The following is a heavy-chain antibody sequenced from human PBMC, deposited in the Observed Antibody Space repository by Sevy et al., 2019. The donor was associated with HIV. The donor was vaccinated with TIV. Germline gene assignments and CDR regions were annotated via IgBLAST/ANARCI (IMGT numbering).Heavy chain of an antibody. J-gene: IGHJ6*03. Sequence: GGSLRLSCAASGFTFSSYAMSWVRQAPGKGLEWVSAISGSGGSTYYADSVKGRFTISRDNSKNTLYLQMNSLRAEDTAVYSCAKGWRYCSSTSWPPRYYYMDVWGKGTTVTVSS. D-gene: IGHD2-2*01. CDR3: AKGWRYCSSTSWPPRYYYMDV. CDR2: ISGSGGST. CDR1: GFTFSSYA. V-gene: IGHV3-23*01.